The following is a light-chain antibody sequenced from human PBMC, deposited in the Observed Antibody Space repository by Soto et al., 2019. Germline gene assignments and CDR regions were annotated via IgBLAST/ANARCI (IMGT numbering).Light chain of an antibody. J-gene: IGKJ4*01. V-gene: IGKV2-28*01. CDR3: QQYGTSLT. Sequence: DIVMTQSPLSLRVTPGEPASIACRSSQSLLHSNGYNYLDWYLQKPRQSPQLLIHGAFRRATGIPDRFSGSGSGTDFTLTISRLEPEDFAVYYCQQYGTSLTFGGGTKVDI. CDR2: GAF. CDR1: QSLLHSNGYNY.